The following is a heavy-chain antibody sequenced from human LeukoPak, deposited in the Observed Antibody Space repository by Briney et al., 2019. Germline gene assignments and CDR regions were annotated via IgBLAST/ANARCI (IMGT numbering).Heavy chain of an antibody. D-gene: IGHD6-13*01. J-gene: IGHJ4*02. CDR2: INPNSGGT. CDR3: ARDRTSAAAGTTEGGNFDY. V-gene: IGHV1-2*02. CDR1: GYTFTGYY. Sequence: ASVKVSCKASGYTFTGYYMHWVRQAPGQGLEWMGWINPNSGGTNYAQKFQGRVTMTRDTSISTAYMELSRLRSDDTAVYYCARDRTSAAAGTTEGGNFDYWGQGTLVTVSS.